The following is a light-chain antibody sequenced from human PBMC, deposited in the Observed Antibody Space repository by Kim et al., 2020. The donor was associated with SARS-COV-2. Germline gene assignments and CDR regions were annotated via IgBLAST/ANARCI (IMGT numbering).Light chain of an antibody. CDR3: QKYNFLPT. CDR1: ESSRSN. J-gene: IGKJ5*01. CDR2: DTS. V-gene: IGKV3-15*01. Sequence: SLSTGERAPPSCWASESSRSNLAWYQPKPGQATRVLNYDTSTPATGLPSRFSSSGARTDFTLTIGRLQSEDFAGYYCQKYNFLPTFGQGTRLEIK.